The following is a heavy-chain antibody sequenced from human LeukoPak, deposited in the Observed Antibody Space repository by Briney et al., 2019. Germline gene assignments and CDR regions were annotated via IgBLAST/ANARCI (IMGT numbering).Heavy chain of an antibody. CDR1: GGSFSGYY. CDR2: IYYSGST. Sequence: PSETLSLTCAVYGGSFSGYYWSWIRQHPGKGLEWIGYIYYSGSTYYNPSLKSRVTISVDTSKNQFSLKLSSVTAADTAVYYCARAYGDLDYWGQGTLVTVSS. D-gene: IGHD4-17*01. CDR3: ARAYGDLDY. J-gene: IGHJ4*02. V-gene: IGHV4-31*11.